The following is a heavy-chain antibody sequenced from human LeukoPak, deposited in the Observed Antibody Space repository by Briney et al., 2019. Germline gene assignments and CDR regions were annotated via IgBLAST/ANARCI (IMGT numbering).Heavy chain of an antibody. CDR3: ARDTIAAALHYYYMDV. Sequence: SETLSLTCTVSGGSISSYYWSWIRQPAGKGLEWIGRIYTSGSTNYNSSLKSRVTMSVDTSKNQFSLKLSSVTAADTAVYYCARDTIAAALHYYYMDVWGKGTTVTVSS. D-gene: IGHD6-13*01. CDR1: GGSISSYY. CDR2: IYTSGST. V-gene: IGHV4-4*07. J-gene: IGHJ6*03.